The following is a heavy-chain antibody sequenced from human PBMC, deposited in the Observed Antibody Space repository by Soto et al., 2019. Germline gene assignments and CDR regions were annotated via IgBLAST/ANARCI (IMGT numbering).Heavy chain of an antibody. D-gene: IGHD2-2*01. CDR3: ARVVPAAESYLFDY. CDR1: GFTVSSNY. CDR2: IYSGGST. Sequence: GGSLRLSCAASGFTVSSNYMSWVRQAPGKGLEWVSVIYSGGSTYYADSVKGRFTISRDNSKNTLYLQMNSLRAEDTAVYYCARVVPAAESYLFDYWGQGTLVTVSS. J-gene: IGHJ4*02. V-gene: IGHV3-53*01.